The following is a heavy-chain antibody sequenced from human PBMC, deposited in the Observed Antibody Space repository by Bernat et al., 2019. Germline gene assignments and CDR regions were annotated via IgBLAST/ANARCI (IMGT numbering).Heavy chain of an antibody. Sequence: QVQLVQSGAEVKKPGSSVKVSCKASGGTFSSYAISWVRQAPGQGLEWMGGIITNFGTANYAQKFQGRVTITADESTRTAYMELSSLRSEDTAVYYWAGCQPFGYYYMDVWGKGTTVTVSS. J-gene: IGHJ6*03. D-gene: IGHD2-8*01. CDR1: GGTFSSYA. CDR3: AGCQPFGYYYMDV. CDR2: IITNFGTA. V-gene: IGHV1-69*01.